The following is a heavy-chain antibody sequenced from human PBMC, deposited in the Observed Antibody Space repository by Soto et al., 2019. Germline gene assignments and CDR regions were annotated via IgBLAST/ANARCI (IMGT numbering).Heavy chain of an antibody. CDR3: ARVPEWGSSYYVDY. J-gene: IGHJ4*02. V-gene: IGHV3-21*01. Sequence: GGSLRLSCAASGFTFSSYSMNWVRQAPGKGLEWVSSISSSSSYIYYADSVKGRFTISRDNAKNSLYLQMNSLRAEDTAVYYCARVPEWGSSYYVDYWGQGSLVTVSS. D-gene: IGHD6-6*01. CDR2: ISSSSSYI. CDR1: GFTFSSYS.